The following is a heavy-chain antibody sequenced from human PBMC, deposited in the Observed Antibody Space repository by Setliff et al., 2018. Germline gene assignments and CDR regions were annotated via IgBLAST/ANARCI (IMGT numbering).Heavy chain of an antibody. Sequence: SETLSLTCAVSGGSFSAYYWSWIRQPPGKGLEWIGEIHYGENTKYNPSLKSRVLISVDTSNNQFSLKLSSVTAADTAVYYCTRERYFDWFFEYWGQGTLVTVSS. CDR2: IHYGENT. V-gene: IGHV4-34*01. D-gene: IGHD3-9*01. J-gene: IGHJ4*02. CDR1: GGSFSAYY. CDR3: TRERYFDWFFEY.